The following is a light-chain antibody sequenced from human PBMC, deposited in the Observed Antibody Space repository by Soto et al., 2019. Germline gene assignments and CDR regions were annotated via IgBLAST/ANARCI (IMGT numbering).Light chain of an antibody. CDR3: CSHADKNTPV. J-gene: IGLJ1*01. CDR1: SSDVGRYNI. Sequence: QSALTQPRSVSGSPGQSVTISCTGTSSDVGRYNIVSWYQQHPGKFPKLIIYEVSKRSSGVPDRFSGSKSGNTASLIISGLQVEDEADYYCCSHADKNTPVFGTGTKLTVL. CDR2: EVS. V-gene: IGLV2-11*01.